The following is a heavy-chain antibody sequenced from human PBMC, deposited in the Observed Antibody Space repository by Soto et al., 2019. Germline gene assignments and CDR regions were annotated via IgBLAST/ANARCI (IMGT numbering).Heavy chain of an antibody. D-gene: IGHD2-15*01. V-gene: IGHV3-48*03. CDR2: ISSSSGTIR. Sequence: EVQLVESGGRLVQPGGSLSLSCEGSGYSFSTYEMNWVRQAPGKGLERVSYISSSSGTIRSYAESVKGRFTISRDNPKNSLYLQLNGLRAEDTAVYYCVVGLTHYLDGDEVYHWGQGTLVTVSS. CDR1: GYSFSTYE. CDR3: VVGLTHYLDGDEVYH. J-gene: IGHJ4*02.